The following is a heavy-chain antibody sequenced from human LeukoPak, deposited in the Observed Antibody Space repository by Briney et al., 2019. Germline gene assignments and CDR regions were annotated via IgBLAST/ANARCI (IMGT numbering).Heavy chain of an antibody. V-gene: IGHV1-69*05. Sequence: GASVKVSCKASGGTFSSYAISWVRQAPGQGLEWMGGIIPIFGTANYAQKLQGRVTMTTDTSTSTAYMELRSLRSDDTAVYYCARESGSQAYNWFDPWGQGTLVTVSS. CDR1: GGTFSSYA. J-gene: IGHJ5*02. CDR3: ARESGSQAYNWFDP. D-gene: IGHD3-10*01. CDR2: IIPIFGTA.